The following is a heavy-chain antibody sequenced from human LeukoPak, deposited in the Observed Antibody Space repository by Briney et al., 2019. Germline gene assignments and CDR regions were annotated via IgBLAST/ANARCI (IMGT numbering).Heavy chain of an antibody. D-gene: IGHD4-17*01. Sequence: SETLSLTCTVSGGSISSGSYYWSWIRQPAGKGLEWIGRIYTSGSTNYNPSLKSRVTISVDTSKNQFSLKLSSVTAADTAVYYCARDSSGYYGDYYFDYWGQGTLVTVSS. V-gene: IGHV4-61*02. CDR2: IYTSGST. J-gene: IGHJ4*02. CDR1: GGSISSGSYY. CDR3: ARDSSGYYGDYYFDY.